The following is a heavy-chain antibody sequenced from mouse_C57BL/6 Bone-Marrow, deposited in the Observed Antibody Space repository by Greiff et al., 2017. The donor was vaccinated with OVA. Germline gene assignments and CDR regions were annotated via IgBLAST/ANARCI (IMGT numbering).Heavy chain of an antibody. J-gene: IGHJ2*01. V-gene: IGHV1-15*01. CDR1: GYTFTDYE. CDR3: TSSYSSYGDFDY. Sequence: VQLQQPGAELVRPGASVTLSCKASGYTFTDYEMHWVKQTPVHGLEWIGAIDPETGGTAYNQKFKGKAILTADKSSSTAYMELRSRTSEDSAVYYCTSSYSSYGDFDYWGRGTTLTVSS. D-gene: IGHD2-5*01. CDR2: IDPETGGT.